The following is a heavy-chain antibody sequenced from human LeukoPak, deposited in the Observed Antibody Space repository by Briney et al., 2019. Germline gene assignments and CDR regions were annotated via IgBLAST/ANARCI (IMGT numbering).Heavy chain of an antibody. CDR1: GFTFSNYA. Sequence: PGGSLRLSCAASGFTFSNYAMSWVRQAPGKGLEWVSSINGRGGSTYYADSVKGRFTISRDNSKNTLYLQMNSLRAEDTAVYYCAKSPLFHSGSYGFDYWGQGTLVTVSS. CDR3: AKSPLFHSGSYGFDY. J-gene: IGHJ4*02. CDR2: INGRGGST. V-gene: IGHV3-23*01. D-gene: IGHD1-26*01.